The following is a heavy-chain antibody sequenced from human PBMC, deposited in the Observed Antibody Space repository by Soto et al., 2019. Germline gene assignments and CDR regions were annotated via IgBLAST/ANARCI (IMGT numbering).Heavy chain of an antibody. CDR2: IHYNGNT. CDR3: ARERGEYDSGWYIDR. CDR1: GASSSNYY. Sequence: PSETLSLTCTVSGASSSNYYWSWVRQPPGKGLEWIAYIHYNGNTNYNPSPTSRGTMSLDTSKNQFSLQLLSVTAADTAVYYCARERGEYDSGWYIDRWGQGTPVTVSS. D-gene: IGHD6-19*01. V-gene: IGHV4-59*01. J-gene: IGHJ5*02.